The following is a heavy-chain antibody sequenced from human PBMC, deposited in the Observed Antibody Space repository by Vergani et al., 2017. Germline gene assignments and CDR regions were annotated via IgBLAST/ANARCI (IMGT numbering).Heavy chain of an antibody. D-gene: IGHD5-12*01. CDR2: INDIGTT. Sequence: QVQLQQWGAGLLKPSETLSLTCGDHGGSFSVYYWSWIRKSPGKGLEWIGAINDIGTTNYNPSLRSRVTISVDTSKTQFSLRLNSVTAADTAVYFCARFRGPDIVGTAFDHWAQGTLVTVSS. V-gene: IGHV4-34*01. CDR3: ARFRGPDIVGTAFDH. J-gene: IGHJ4*02. CDR1: GGSFSVYY.